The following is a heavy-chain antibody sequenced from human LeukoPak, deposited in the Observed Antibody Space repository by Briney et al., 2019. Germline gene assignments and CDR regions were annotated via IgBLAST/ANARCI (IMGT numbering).Heavy chain of an antibody. J-gene: IGHJ5*02. D-gene: IGHD4-17*01. CDR1: GGSISSYY. CDR2: IYYSGST. V-gene: IGHV4-59*01. Sequence: SETLSLTCTVSGGSISSYYWSWIRQPPGKGLEWIGCIYYSGSTNYNPSLKSRVTISVDTSKNQFSLKLSSVTAADTAVYYCARVPGDWFDPWGQGTLVTVSS. CDR3: ARVPGDWFDP.